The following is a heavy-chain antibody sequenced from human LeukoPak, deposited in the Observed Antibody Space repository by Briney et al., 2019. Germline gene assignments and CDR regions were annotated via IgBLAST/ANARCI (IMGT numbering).Heavy chain of an antibody. Sequence: SQTLSLTCTVSGGSISSGDYYWSWIRQHPGKGLEWIGYIYYSGRTYYNPSLKSRVTISVDTSKNQFSLKLSSVTAADTAVYYCAREHNWGYYFDYWGQGTLVTVSS. D-gene: IGHD3-16*01. V-gene: IGHV4-31*03. CDR1: GGSISSGDYY. CDR3: AREHNWGYYFDY. J-gene: IGHJ4*02. CDR2: IYYSGRT.